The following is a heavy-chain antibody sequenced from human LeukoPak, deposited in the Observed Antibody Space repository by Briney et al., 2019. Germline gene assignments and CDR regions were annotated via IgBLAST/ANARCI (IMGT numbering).Heavy chain of an antibody. D-gene: IGHD1-26*01. J-gene: IGHJ4*02. V-gene: IGHV3-7*01. CDR1: GFTFSSYW. Sequence: PGGSLSLSCAASGFTFSSYWMSWVRQAPGKGLEWVANIKEDGSEKNYVDSVKGRFTISRDNAKNSLYLQLNSLRAEDTAVYYCLRGRYFDYWGQGTLVTVSS. CDR2: IKEDGSEK. CDR3: LRGRYFDY.